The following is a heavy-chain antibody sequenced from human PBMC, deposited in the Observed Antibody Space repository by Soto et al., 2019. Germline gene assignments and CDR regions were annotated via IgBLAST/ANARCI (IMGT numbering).Heavy chain of an antibody. CDR2: TYYRSKWYN. J-gene: IGHJ6*03. CDR1: GDSVSSNSAA. D-gene: IGHD6-6*01. V-gene: IGHV6-1*01. Sequence: SQTLSLTCAISGDSVSSNSAAWNWIRQSPSRGLEWLGRTYYRSKWYNDYAVSVKSRITINPDTSKNQFSLQLNSVTPEDTAVYYCARGDIAARDYYYYMDVWGKGTTVTVSS. CDR3: ARGDIAARDYYYYMDV.